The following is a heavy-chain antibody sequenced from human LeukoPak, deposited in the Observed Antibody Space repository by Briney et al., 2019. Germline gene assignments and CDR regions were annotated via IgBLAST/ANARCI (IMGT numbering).Heavy chain of an antibody. V-gene: IGHV3-23*01. J-gene: IGHJ6*03. Sequence: GGSLRLSCAASGFTFSSYAMSWVRQTPGKGLEWVSTISGSGRSTYYADSVKDRFTISRDNSKNTLYQQMNSLRAEDTAVYYCAKREPDYYYFYLDVWGKGTAVTVSS. CDR3: AKREPDYYYFYLDV. D-gene: IGHD1-14*01. CDR1: GFTFSSYA. CDR2: ISGSGRST.